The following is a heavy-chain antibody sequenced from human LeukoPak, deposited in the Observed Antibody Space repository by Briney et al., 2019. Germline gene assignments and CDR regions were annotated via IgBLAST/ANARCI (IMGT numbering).Heavy chain of an antibody. CDR2: ISSSSSYI. J-gene: IGHJ3*02. Sequence: GGSLRLSCAASGFTFSNAWMNWVRQAPGKGLEWVSSISSSSSYIYYADSVKGRFTISRDNAKNSLYLQMNSLRAEDTAVYYCARRMYYYDSSGYKTDDAFDIWGQGTMVTVSS. CDR3: ARRMYYYDSSGYKTDDAFDI. D-gene: IGHD3-22*01. V-gene: IGHV3-21*01. CDR1: GFTFSNAW.